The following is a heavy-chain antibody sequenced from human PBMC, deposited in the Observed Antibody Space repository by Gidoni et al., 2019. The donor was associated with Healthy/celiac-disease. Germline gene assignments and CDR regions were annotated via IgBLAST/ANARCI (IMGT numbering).Heavy chain of an antibody. D-gene: IGHD3-3*01. CDR1: GGSFSGYY. Sequence: QVQLQQWGAGLLTPSETLSLTCAVYGGSFSGYYWSWIRQPPGKGLEWIGEINHSGSTNYNPSLNSRVTISVDTSKNQFSLKLSSVTAADTAVYYCARVRVVIIVGVYGMDVWGQGTTVTVS. V-gene: IGHV4-34*01. CDR3: ARVRVVIIVGVYGMDV. J-gene: IGHJ6*02. CDR2: INHSGST.